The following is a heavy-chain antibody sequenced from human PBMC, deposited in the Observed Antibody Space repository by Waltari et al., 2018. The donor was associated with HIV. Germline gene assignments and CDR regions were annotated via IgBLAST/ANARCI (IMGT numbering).Heavy chain of an antibody. Sequence: EVQLVESGGGLVKPGGSLRLSCAASGFTFNNAWMSWVRQAPGKGLEWVVRIKTKTDGGTTDYAAPVKGRFTISRDDSKNTLYLQMNSLKTEDTAVYFCTIPPFGYSLGYWGQGTLVTVSS. D-gene: IGHD3-22*01. V-gene: IGHV3-15*01. CDR3: TIPPFGYSLGY. J-gene: IGHJ4*02. CDR2: IKTKTDGGTT. CDR1: GFTFNNAW.